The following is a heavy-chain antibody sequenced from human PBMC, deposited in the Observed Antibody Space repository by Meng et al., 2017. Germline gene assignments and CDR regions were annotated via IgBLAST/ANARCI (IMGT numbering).Heavy chain of an antibody. Sequence: SLKISCAASGFTFDDYAMHWVRQAPGKGLEWVSGISWNSGSIGYADSVKGRFTISRDNAKNSLYLQMNSLRAEDTAVYYCARDCSGGSCFFYWGQETLVTVSS. CDR3: ARDCSGGSCFFY. V-gene: IGHV3-9*01. CDR1: GFTFDDYA. D-gene: IGHD2-15*01. J-gene: IGHJ4*02. CDR2: ISWNSGSI.